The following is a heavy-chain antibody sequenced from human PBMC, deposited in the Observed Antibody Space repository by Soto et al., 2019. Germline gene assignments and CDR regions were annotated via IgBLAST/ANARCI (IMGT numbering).Heavy chain of an antibody. V-gene: IGHV3-74*01. D-gene: IGHD3-10*01. CDR2: IKSDGSSI. CDR3: ARGGFSGSGSYIQGDY. Sequence: EVQPVESGGGLVQPGGSLRLSCAASGFTFSSYWMHWVRQAPGKGLVWVSRIKSDGSSISYADSVKGRFTISRDNAKNTLYLQMNSLRAEDTAVYYCARGGFSGSGSYIQGDYWGQGTLVTVSS. J-gene: IGHJ4*02. CDR1: GFTFSSYW.